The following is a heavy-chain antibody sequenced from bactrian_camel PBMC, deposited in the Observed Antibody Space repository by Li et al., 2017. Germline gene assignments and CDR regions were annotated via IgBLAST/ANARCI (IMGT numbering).Heavy chain of an antibody. J-gene: IGHJ4*01. CDR3: ITGTFAV. V-gene: IGHV3S54*01. D-gene: IGHD6*01. CDR1: TYTTNGHC. Sequence: VQLVESGGGSVQAGGSLRLSCAATTYTTNGHCMAWFRQRPRQQREAVAAIPTRGISPSYGDFAKGRFTISRDNANNTVYLQMNSLKSEDTALYYCITGTFAVWGQGTQVTVS. CDR2: IPTRGISP.